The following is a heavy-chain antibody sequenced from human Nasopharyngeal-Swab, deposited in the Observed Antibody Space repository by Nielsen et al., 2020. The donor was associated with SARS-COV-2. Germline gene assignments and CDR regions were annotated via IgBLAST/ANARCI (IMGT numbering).Heavy chain of an antibody. V-gene: IGHV4-39*01. CDR2: IYYNGNT. D-gene: IGHD3-3*01. Sequence: WIRQPPGKGLEWIGIIYYNGNTYYNPSLKRRVTISVDTSKRQFSLKLRSVTAADTAVYYCARQGLADFRSGYYDNWGQGTLVTVSS. CDR3: ARQGLADFRSGYYDN. J-gene: IGHJ4*02.